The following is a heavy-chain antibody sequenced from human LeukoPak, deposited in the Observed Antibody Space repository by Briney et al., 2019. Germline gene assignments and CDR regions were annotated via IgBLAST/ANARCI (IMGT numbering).Heavy chain of an antibody. CDR3: ASLPDYDSGNWFDP. CDR2: INHSGST. CDR1: GGSFSGYY. V-gene: IGHV4-34*01. J-gene: IGHJ5*02. D-gene: IGHD3-16*01. Sequence: SETLSLTCAVYGGSFSGYYWTWIRQPPGKGLEWIGEINHSGSTNYNSSLKSRVTISIDTSKNQFSLKLGSVTAADTAVYCCASLPDYDSGNWFDPWGQGTLVTVSS.